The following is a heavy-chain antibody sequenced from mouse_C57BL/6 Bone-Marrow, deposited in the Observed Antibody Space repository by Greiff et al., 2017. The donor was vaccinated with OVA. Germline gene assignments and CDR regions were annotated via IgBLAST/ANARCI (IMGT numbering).Heavy chain of an antibody. CDR3: ARERGRRKNYAMDY. D-gene: IGHD3-3*01. J-gene: IGHJ4*01. V-gene: IGHV1-82*01. CDR1: GYAFSSSW. CDR2: IYPGDGDT. Sequence: VQLQQSGPELVKPGASVKISCKASGYAFSSSWMNWVKQRPGKGLEWIGRIYPGDGDTNYNGKFKGKATLTADKSSSTAYMQLSSLTSEDSAVYFCARERGRRKNYAMDYWGQGTSVTVSS.